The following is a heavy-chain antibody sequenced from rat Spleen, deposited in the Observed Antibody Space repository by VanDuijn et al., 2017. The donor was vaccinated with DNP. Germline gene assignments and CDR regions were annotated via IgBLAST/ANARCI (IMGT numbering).Heavy chain of an antibody. CDR3: ARIGDFHDGGDGDVLDA. CDR1: GFTFSSFP. D-gene: IGHD1-12*02. CDR2: ISTSGGST. J-gene: IGHJ4*01. Sequence: EVQLVESGGGLVQPGRSMKLSCTASGFTFSSFPMAWVRQAPTKGLEWVATISTSGGSTFYRHSVKGRFTISRDNARNTLYLQMNSLRSEDTAIYYCARIGDFHDGGDGDVLDAWGQGTSVTVSS. V-gene: IGHV5-46*01.